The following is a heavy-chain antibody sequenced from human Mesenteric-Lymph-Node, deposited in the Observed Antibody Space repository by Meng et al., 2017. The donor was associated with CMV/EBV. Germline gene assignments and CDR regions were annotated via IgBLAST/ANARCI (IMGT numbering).Heavy chain of an antibody. J-gene: IGHJ6*02. CDR1: GGSFSSYY. CDR3: ARDPHPIVGAAYGMDV. D-gene: IGHD1-26*01. V-gene: IGHV4-34*01. CDR2: ISHSGST. Sequence: SETLSLTCAVYGGSFSSYYWSWIRQPPGKGLEWIGEISHSGSTNYNPSLKSRVTISVDTSKNQFSLKLTSLTAADTAVYYCARDPHPIVGAAYGMDVWGQGTTVTVSS.